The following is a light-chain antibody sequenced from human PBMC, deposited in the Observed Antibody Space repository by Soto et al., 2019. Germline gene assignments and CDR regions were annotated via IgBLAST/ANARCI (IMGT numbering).Light chain of an antibody. CDR2: EVS. CDR1: SSDIGGYNY. Sequence: QSALTQPASVSGSPGQWITISCTGTSSDIGGYNYVSWYQQHPGKAPKLMIYEVSNRPSGVSNRFSGSKSGNTASLTISGLQAEDEADYYCSSYTDRQSYLFGTGTKLTVL. J-gene: IGLJ1*01. CDR3: SSYTDRQSYL. V-gene: IGLV2-14*03.